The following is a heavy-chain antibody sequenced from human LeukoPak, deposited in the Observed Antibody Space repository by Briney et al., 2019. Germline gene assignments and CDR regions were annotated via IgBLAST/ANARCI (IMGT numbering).Heavy chain of an antibody. CDR3: ARALYCSSTSCPNWFDP. J-gene: IGHJ5*02. D-gene: IGHD2-2*01. Sequence: GGSLRLSCAASGFTFSSYWMHWVRQAPGKGLVWVSRINSDGSSTSYADSVKGRFTTSRDNAKNTLYLQMNSLRAEDTAVYYCARALYCSSTSCPNWFDPWGQGTLVTVSS. CDR1: GFTFSSYW. V-gene: IGHV3-74*01. CDR2: INSDGSST.